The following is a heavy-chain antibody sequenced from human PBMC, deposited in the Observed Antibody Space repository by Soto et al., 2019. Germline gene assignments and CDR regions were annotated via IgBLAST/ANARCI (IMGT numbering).Heavy chain of an antibody. J-gene: IGHJ4*02. D-gene: IGHD3-10*01. CDR1: GGTFNSYG. CDR3: ASVRVIRGVIPSHFGL. CDR2: IIPLYGTV. Sequence: QDHLAQSGAEVKKPGSSVTVSCKASGGTFNSYGISWVRQAPGQGLDWMGVIIPLYGTVNYAQKFQGRVSITADKSTSTAYMDLSSLRSDDTAVYYCASVRVIRGVIPSHFGLWVQGTLVTVSS. V-gene: IGHV1-69*06.